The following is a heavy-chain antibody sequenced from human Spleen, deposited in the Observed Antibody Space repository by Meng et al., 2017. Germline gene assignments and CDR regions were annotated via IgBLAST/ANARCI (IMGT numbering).Heavy chain of an antibody. CDR2: ISSSGSTI. CDR3: ARSPGDYDSSGYYYSYWYFDL. Sequence: GESLKISCAASGFTFSDYYMTWIRQAPGKGLEWVSYISSSGSTIYYADSVKGRFTISRDNAKNSLYLQMNSLRAEDTAVYYCARSPGDYDSSGYYYSYWYFDLWGRGTLVTVSS. V-gene: IGHV3-11*01. CDR1: GFTFSDYY. J-gene: IGHJ2*01. D-gene: IGHD3-22*01.